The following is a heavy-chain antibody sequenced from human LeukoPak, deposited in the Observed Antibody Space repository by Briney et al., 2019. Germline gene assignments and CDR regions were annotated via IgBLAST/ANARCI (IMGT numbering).Heavy chain of an antibody. J-gene: IGHJ4*02. CDR2: ITNSGTTI. CDR3: ARDSRLWTRRLRIGWVDY. V-gene: IGHV3-11*04. D-gene: IGHD3/OR15-3a*01. CDR1: GFTFTDYY. Sequence: GGSLRLSCAASGFTFTDYYMSWIRQAPGKGLEWVSYITNSGTTIYYADSVKGRFTISRDNAKNSLYLQMNSLRAEDTAVYYCARDSRLWTRRLRIGWVDYWGQGTLVTVSS.